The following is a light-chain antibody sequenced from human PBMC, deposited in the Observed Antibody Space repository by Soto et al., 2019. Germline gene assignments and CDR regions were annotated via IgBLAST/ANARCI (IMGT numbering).Light chain of an antibody. J-gene: IGLJ2*01. CDR2: DVT. V-gene: IGLV2-11*01. CDR3: GSYAGSNTLV. CDR1: SSDVSAYNF. Sequence: QSVLTQPRSVSGSPGQSVAISCTGTSSDVSAYNFVSWFQQHPGKVPQLIIYDVTKRPSGVPDRFSGSKSGNTASLTISGLQTEDEADYFCGSYAGSNTLVFGEGTKLTVL.